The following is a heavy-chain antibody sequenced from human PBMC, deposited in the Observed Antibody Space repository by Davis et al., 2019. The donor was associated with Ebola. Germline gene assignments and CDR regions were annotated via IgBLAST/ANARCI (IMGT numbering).Heavy chain of an antibody. CDR2: INPSGGST. Sequence: ASVKVSCKASGYTFTSYYMHWVRQAPGQGLEWMGIINPSGGSTSYAQKFQGRVTMTRDTSTSTVYMELSSLRSEDTAVYYCARAPYGAMVRGFYYYYMDVWGKGTTVTVSS. CDR3: ARAPYGAMVRGFYYYYMDV. D-gene: IGHD3-10*01. J-gene: IGHJ6*03. V-gene: IGHV1-46*01. CDR1: GYTFTSYY.